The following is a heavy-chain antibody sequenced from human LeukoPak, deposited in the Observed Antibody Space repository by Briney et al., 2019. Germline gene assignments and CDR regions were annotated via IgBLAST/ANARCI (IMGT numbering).Heavy chain of an antibody. Sequence: PGRSLRLSCAASGFTFSSYAMHWVRQAPGKGLEWVAVISYDGSNKYYADSVKGRFTISRDNSKNTLYLQMNSLRAEDTAVYYCAKGSGSGTRYYMDVWGKGTTVTISS. CDR3: AKGSGSGTRYYMDV. CDR2: ISYDGSNK. V-gene: IGHV3-30*04. J-gene: IGHJ6*03. CDR1: GFTFSSYA. D-gene: IGHD3-10*01.